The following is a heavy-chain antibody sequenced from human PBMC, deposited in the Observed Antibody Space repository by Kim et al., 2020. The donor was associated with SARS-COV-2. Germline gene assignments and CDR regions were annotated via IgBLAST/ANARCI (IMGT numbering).Heavy chain of an antibody. CDR3: ARSWRRGRTFDI. J-gene: IGHJ3*02. CDR2: INHSGST. V-gene: IGHV4-34*01. D-gene: IGHD1-26*01. CDR1: GGSFSGYY. Sequence: SETLSLTCAVYGGSFSGYYWSWIRQPPGKGLEWIGEINHSGSTNYNPSLKSRVTISVDTSKNQFSLKLSSVTSADTAVYYCARSWRRGRTFDIWGQGTMVTVSS.